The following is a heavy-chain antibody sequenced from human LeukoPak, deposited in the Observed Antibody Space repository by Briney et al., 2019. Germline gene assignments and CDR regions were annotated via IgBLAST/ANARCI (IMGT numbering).Heavy chain of an antibody. J-gene: IGHJ4*02. CDR1: EFSVGSNY. CDR3: AKDSSEFDY. CDR2: IYSGGST. D-gene: IGHD3-3*01. Sequence: GGSLRLSCAASEFSVGSNYMTWVRQAPGKGLEWVSLIYSGGSTYYADSVKGRFTISRDNSKNTLYLQMNSLRAEDTAVYYCAKDSSEFDYWGQGTLVTVSS. V-gene: IGHV3-66*01.